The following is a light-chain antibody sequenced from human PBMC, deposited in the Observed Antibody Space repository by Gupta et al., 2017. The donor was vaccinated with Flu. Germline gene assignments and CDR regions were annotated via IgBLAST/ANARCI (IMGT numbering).Light chain of an antibody. CDR1: QSVRSK. CDR3: QQYNNWPLIT. Sequence: EIVMTQSPATLSVSPGERATLSCRAGQSVRSKLAWYQHKPGQPPRLLIYGASTRATGIPARFSGSGYGTEFTLTISSRQSEDFAVYYCQQYNNWPLITFGGGTKVEIK. J-gene: IGKJ4*01. CDR2: GAS. V-gene: IGKV3-15*01.